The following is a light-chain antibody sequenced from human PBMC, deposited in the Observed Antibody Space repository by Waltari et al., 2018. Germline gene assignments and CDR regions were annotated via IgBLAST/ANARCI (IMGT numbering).Light chain of an antibody. V-gene: IGLV1-40*01. CDR2: GNS. Sequence: QSGLTQPPSVSGAPGQRVTISCTGSSSNIGAGYDVHWYQLLPGTAPKLLIYGNSKGPSGGPDRVSGSKSGTSASLAITGLQAEDEAGYYCQSYDSSLSGSVFGGGTKLTVL. CDR1: SSNIGAGYD. J-gene: IGLJ2*01. CDR3: QSYDSSLSGSV.